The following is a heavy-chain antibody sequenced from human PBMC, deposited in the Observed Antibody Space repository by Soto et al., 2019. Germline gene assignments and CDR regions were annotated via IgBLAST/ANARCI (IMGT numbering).Heavy chain of an antibody. CDR3: AKEYDSSGNYPDY. CDR1: GFTFSSYA. CDR2: ISYDGSNK. D-gene: IGHD3-22*01. V-gene: IGHV3-30-3*01. J-gene: IGHJ4*02. Sequence: PGGSLRLSCAASGFTFSSYAMHWVRQAPGKGLEWVAVISYDGSNKYYADSVKGRFTISRDNSKNTLYLQMSSLRAEDTAVYYCAKEYDSSGNYPDYWGQGTLVTVSS.